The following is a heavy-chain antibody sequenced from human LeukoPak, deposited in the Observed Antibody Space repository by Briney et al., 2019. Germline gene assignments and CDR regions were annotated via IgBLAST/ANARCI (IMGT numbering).Heavy chain of an antibody. CDR2: MYPNSGNT. CDR1: GYTFTSYD. V-gene: IGHV1-8*01. Sequence: ASVKVSCKASGYTFTSYDINWVRQATGQGLEWMGWMYPNSGNTGYAQKFQGRVTMTRNTSISTAYMELSSLRSEDTAVYYCARDQLRFLEWRYYYYGMDVWGQGTTVTVSS. CDR3: ARDQLRFLEWRYYYYGMDV. J-gene: IGHJ6*02. D-gene: IGHD3-3*01.